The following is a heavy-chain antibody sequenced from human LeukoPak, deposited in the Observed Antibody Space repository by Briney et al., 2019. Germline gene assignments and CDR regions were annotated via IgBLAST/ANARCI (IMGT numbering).Heavy chain of an antibody. V-gene: IGHV3-48*01. CDR3: ARDRYSSSWYAGDYYYYYGMDV. J-gene: IGHJ6*02. CDR2: ISSSSSTI. CDR1: GFTFSSYS. D-gene: IGHD6-13*01. Sequence: GGSLRLSCAASGFTFSSYSMNWVRQAPGKGLEWVSYISSSSSTIYYADSVKGRFTISRDNAKNPLYLQMNSLRAEDTAVYYCARDRYSSSWYAGDYYYYYGMDVWGQGTTVTVSS.